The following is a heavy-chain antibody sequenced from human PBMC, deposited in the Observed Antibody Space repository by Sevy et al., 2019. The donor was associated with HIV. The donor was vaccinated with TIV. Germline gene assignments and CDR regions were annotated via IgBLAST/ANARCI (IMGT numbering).Heavy chain of an antibody. J-gene: IGHJ4*02. CDR1: AFIFNSYW. CDR3: ASEYSFAAFFDY. Sequence: GGSLKLSCEGSAFIFNSYWMSWVRQAPGKGLEWVANIKEDGSEENYVDSVKGRFTISRDNAKNSVYLEMNSLRVEDTAVYFCASEYSFAAFFDYWGQGTRVTVSS. V-gene: IGHV3-7*01. CDR2: IKEDGSEE. D-gene: IGHD5-12*01.